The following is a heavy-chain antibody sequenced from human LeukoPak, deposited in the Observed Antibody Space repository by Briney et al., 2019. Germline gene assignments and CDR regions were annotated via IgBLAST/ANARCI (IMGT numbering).Heavy chain of an antibody. Sequence: GGSLRLSCIVSGFTLSSYTMTWVRQAPGKGLEWVSSISSSSSYIYYGDSVKGRLTISRDNAKNSLYLQMNSLRAEDTAVYYCARSLTIFGVVIPSFDYWGQGTLVTVSS. J-gene: IGHJ4*02. CDR1: GFTLSSYT. D-gene: IGHD3-3*01. CDR2: ISSSSSYI. CDR3: ARSLTIFGVVIPSFDY. V-gene: IGHV3-21*01.